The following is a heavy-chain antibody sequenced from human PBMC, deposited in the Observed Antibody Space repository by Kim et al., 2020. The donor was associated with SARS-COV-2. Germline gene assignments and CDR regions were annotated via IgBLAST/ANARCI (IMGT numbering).Heavy chain of an antibody. V-gene: IGHV4-39*01. CDR3: ARRRPDNTGWYFDY. CDR1: GGSISSSSYY. J-gene: IGHJ4*02. CDR2: IYYSGST. D-gene: IGHD6-19*01. Sequence: SETLSLTCTVSGGSISSSSYYWGWIRQPPGKGLECIGSIYYSGSTYYNPSLKSRVTMSVDTSKNQFSLKLSSVTAADTAVYFCARRRPDNTGWYFDYWGRGTLVPVSS.